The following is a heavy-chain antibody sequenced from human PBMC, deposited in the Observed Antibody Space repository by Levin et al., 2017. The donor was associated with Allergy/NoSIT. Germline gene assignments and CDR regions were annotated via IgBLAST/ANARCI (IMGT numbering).Heavy chain of an antibody. CDR3: ARGFRAVAGTLDY. CDR1: GGSFSGYY. Sequence: NTSETLSLTCAVYGGSFSGYYWSWIRQPPGKGLEWIGEINHSGSTNYNPSLKSRVTISVDTSKNQFSLKLSSVTAADTAVYYCARGFRAVAGTLDYWGQGTLVTVSS. V-gene: IGHV4-34*01. J-gene: IGHJ4*02. D-gene: IGHD6-19*01. CDR2: INHSGST.